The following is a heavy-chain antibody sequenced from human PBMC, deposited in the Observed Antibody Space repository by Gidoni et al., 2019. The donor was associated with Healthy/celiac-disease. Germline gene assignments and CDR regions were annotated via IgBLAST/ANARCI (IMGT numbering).Heavy chain of an antibody. D-gene: IGHD2-15*01. Sequence: QVQLVESGGGVVQPGRSLRLSCAASGFTFSSYGMHWVRQAPGKGLEWVAVIWYDGSNKYYADSVKGRFTISRDNSKNTLYLQMNSLRAEDTAVYYCAREAWSYGMDVWGQGTTVTVSS. CDR1: GFTFSSYG. V-gene: IGHV3-33*01. CDR2: IWYDGSNK. J-gene: IGHJ6*02. CDR3: AREAWSYGMDV.